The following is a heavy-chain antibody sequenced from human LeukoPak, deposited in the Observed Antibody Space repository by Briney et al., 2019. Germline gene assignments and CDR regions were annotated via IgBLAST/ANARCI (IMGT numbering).Heavy chain of an antibody. V-gene: IGHV3-64*01. Sequence: GGSLRLSCAASGFTFSSYAMHWVRQAPGEGLEYVSAISSNGGSTYYANSVKGRFTISRDNSKNTLYLQMGSLRAEDMAVYYCARESEHSSGWYDYWGQGTLVTVSS. CDR3: ARESEHSSGWYDY. CDR1: GFTFSSYA. D-gene: IGHD6-19*01. J-gene: IGHJ4*02. CDR2: ISSNGGST.